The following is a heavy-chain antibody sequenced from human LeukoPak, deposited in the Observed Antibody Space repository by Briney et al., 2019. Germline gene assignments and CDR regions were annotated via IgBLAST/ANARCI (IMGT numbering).Heavy chain of an antibody. CDR3: ARAPHSSSWDDAFDI. CDR1: GGTFISYA. CDR2: IIPIFGTA. Sequence: SVKVSCKASGGTFISYAISWVRQAPGQGLEWMGGIIPIFGTANYAQKFQGRVTITADESTSTAYMELSSLRSEDTAVYYCARAPHSSSWDDAFDIWGQGTMVTVSS. D-gene: IGHD6-13*01. J-gene: IGHJ3*02. V-gene: IGHV1-69*13.